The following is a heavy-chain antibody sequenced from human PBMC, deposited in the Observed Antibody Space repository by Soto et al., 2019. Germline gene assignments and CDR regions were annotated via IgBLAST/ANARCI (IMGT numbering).Heavy chain of an antibody. D-gene: IGHD1-1*01. CDR1: GGTFSSYA. Sequence: QVQLVQSGAEVKKPGSSVKVSCKASGGTFSSYAISWVRQAPGQGLEWMGGIIPIFGTANYAQKFQGRVRITADESTSTAYMELSSRRSEDTAVYYCAGRAGAGHDLLYYYSSGMDVWGKGTTVTVSS. CDR2: IIPIFGTA. CDR3: AGRAGAGHDLLYYYSSGMDV. J-gene: IGHJ6*04. V-gene: IGHV1-69*01.